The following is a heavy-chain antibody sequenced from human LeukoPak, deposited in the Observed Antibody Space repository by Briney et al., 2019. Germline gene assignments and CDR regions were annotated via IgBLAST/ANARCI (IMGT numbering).Heavy chain of an antibody. CDR3: AREKGGTSGVDY. CDR1: GFALRSYT. Sequence: PGGSLRLSCAASGFALRSYTVTWVRQAPGKGLEWVSSISSTSAYIYYAESVKGRFTISRDNSKNTVYLQMNSLRAGDTAVYYCAREKGGTSGVDYWGQGTLVTVSS. V-gene: IGHV3-21*04. J-gene: IGHJ4*02. D-gene: IGHD4-23*01. CDR2: ISSTSAYI.